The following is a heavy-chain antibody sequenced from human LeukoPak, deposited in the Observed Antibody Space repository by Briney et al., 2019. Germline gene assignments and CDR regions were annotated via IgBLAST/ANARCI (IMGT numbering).Heavy chain of an antibody. D-gene: IGHD2-21*01. V-gene: IGHV3-7*01. CDR3: ATSFRDREEKIDY. CDR2: VKDDGSEK. CDR1: GFTFSRYW. J-gene: IGHJ4*02. Sequence: PGGSLRLSCAASGFTFSRYWMSWVRQAPGKGLKWVANVKDDGSEKNYVDSVRGRFTISRDNAENSLYLQMNSLRAEDTAVYYCATSFRDREEKIDYWGQGTLVTVSS.